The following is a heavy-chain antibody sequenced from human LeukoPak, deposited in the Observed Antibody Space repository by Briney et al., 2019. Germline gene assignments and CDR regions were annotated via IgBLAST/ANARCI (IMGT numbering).Heavy chain of an antibody. J-gene: IGHJ5*02. CDR2: RNPNSGGA. Sequence: GASVKVSCKASGGTFSSYAISWGRQAPGQGPEGRGWRNPNSGGANYAQKFQGRVTITRDTAINTTSMAPSRLTSNDTAVYYCASDVRRPTSSHIDRWAQGALVRVSS. CDR3: ASDVRRPTSSHIDR. V-gene: IGHV1-2*02. CDR1: GGTFSSYA. D-gene: IGHD2-2*02.